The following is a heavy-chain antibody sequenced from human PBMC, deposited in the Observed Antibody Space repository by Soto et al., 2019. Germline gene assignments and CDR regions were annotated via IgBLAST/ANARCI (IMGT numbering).Heavy chain of an antibody. V-gene: IGHV4-30-2*01. Sequence: SETLSLTCAVSGGSISSGGYSWSWIRQPPGKGLEWIGYIYHSGSTYYNPSLKSRVTISVDRSKNQFSLKLSSVTAADTAVYYCARATVTLLVIDYWGQGALVTVSS. CDR1: GGSISSGGYS. J-gene: IGHJ4*02. CDR2: IYHSGST. CDR3: ARATVTLLVIDY. D-gene: IGHD4-4*01.